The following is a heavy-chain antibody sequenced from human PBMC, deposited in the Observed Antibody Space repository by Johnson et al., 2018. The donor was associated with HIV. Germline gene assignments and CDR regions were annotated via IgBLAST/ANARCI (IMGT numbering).Heavy chain of an antibody. V-gene: IGHV3-53*01. CDR1: GFTVSSNY. Sequence: VQLVESGGGLIQPGGSLRLSCAASGFTVSSNYMSCVRQAPGKGLEWVSVIYNDGNTYYADSVKGRFTISRDNSKNTLYLQMNSLRAEDTAVYYCALGGSWYAFDIWGQGTMVTVSS. J-gene: IGHJ3*02. CDR2: IYNDGNT. CDR3: ALGGSWYAFDI. D-gene: IGHD2-15*01.